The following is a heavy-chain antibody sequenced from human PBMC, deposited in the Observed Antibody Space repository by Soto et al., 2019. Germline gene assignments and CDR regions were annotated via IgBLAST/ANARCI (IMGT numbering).Heavy chain of an antibody. CDR1: GFTFSSYA. D-gene: IGHD6-13*01. CDR3: ARDQRVAGTDAFDI. CDR2: ISYDGSNK. V-gene: IGHV3-30-3*01. J-gene: IGHJ3*02. Sequence: QVQLVESGGGVVQPGRSLRLSCAASGFTFSSYAMHWVRQAPGKGLEWVAVISYDGSNKYYADSVKGRFTISRVNSKNTLYLQMNSLRAEDTAVYYCARDQRVAGTDAFDIWGQGTMVTVSS.